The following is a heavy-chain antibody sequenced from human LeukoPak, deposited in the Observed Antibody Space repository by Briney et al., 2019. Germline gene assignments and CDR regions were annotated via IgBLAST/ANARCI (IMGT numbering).Heavy chain of an antibody. J-gene: IGHJ3*02. Sequence: PGGSLRPSCAASGFTFSSYAMSWVRQAPGKGLEWVSAISGSGGSTYYADSVKGRFTISRDNSKNTLYLQMNSLRAEDTAVYYCATYSSGWYREEDAFDIWGQGTMVIVSS. CDR3: ATYSSGWYREEDAFDI. V-gene: IGHV3-23*01. CDR1: GFTFSSYA. D-gene: IGHD6-19*01. CDR2: ISGSGGST.